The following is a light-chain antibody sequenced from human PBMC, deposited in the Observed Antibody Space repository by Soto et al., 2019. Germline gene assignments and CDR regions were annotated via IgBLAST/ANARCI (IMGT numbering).Light chain of an antibody. Sequence: EIVFTQSPYTLSLSPGERATLSCWASHSVTTHLAWFQQRPGQTPRLLIYDASTRATGIPDRFSGSGSGTDFTLTISRLEPEDFAVYCCQQYGSSPRTFGQGTKVDIK. V-gene: IGKV3-20*01. CDR2: DAS. J-gene: IGKJ1*01. CDR1: HSVTTH. CDR3: QQYGSSPRT.